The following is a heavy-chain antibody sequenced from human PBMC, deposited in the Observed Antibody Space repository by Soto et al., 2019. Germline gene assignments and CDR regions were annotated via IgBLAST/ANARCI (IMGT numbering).Heavy chain of an antibody. CDR3: ARDAKSVETTGGFDY. Sequence: QVQLVDSGGGVVQPGRSLRLSCAASGFIFSSYGMHWVRQAPGKGLEWVAGIWFDGSNKYYADSVKGRFTISRDNSRNTLYLQMNGLRAEDTAVYYCARDAKSVETTGGFDYWGQGTRVTVSS. D-gene: IGHD1-26*01. CDR1: GFIFSSYG. J-gene: IGHJ4*02. V-gene: IGHV3-33*01. CDR2: IWFDGSNK.